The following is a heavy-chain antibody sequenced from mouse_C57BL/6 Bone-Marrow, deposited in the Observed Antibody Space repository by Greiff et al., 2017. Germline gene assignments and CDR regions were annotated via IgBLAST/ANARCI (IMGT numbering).Heavy chain of an antibody. CDR2: ITHSGET. J-gene: IGHJ1*03. CDR3: AGVITTVVAPGFDV. V-gene: IGHV12-3*01. CDR1: GFPITSGYY. D-gene: IGHD1-1*01. Sequence: QVQLQQSGPGLVKPSQSLFLTCSITGFPITSGYYWIWIRQSPGKPLEWMGYITHSGETFYNPSLQSPISITRETSKNQFFLQLNSVTTEDTAMYYCAGVITTVVAPGFDVWGTGTTVTVSS.